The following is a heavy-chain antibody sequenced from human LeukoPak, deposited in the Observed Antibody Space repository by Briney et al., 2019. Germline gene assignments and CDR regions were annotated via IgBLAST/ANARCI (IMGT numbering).Heavy chain of an antibody. CDR3: ASLGITIFGVAIPDY. CDR2: IYHSGST. D-gene: IGHD3-3*01. V-gene: IGHV4-30-2*01. Sequence: PSETLSLTCTVSGGSISSGGYYWSWIRQPPGKGLEWIGYIYHSGSTYYNPSLKSRVTISVDRSKNQFSLKLSSVTAADTAVYYCASLGITIFGVAIPDYWGQGTLVTVSS. CDR1: GGSISSGGYY. J-gene: IGHJ4*02.